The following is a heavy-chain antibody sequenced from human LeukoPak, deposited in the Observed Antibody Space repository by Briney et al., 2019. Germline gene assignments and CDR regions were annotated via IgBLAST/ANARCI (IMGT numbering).Heavy chain of an antibody. CDR3: TKVNNGYYAYYFDH. V-gene: IGHV3-49*03. CDR1: GFTFSSYW. J-gene: IGHJ4*02. D-gene: IGHD4-17*01. CDR2: IRGKAYDETT. Sequence: GGSLRLSCAASGFTFSSYWMSWFRQAPGKGLEWVGFIRGKAYDETTDYAASVKGRFTISRDDSKSIAYLQMNSLRSEDTARYYCTKVNNGYYAYYFDHWGQGTLVTVSS.